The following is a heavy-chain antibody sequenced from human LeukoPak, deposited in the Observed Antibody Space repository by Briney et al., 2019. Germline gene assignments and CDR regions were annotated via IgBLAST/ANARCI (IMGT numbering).Heavy chain of an antibody. CDR1: GFTFSSYE. CDR3: ARHGSGRGNY. V-gene: IGHV3-48*03. Sequence: GGSLRLSCAASGFTFSSYEMNWVRQAPAKGLEWVSYISSSGSTRYYADSVNGRCTISRDNAKNSLYLQMNSLRAEDTAVYYCARHGSGRGNYWGQGTLVTVSS. J-gene: IGHJ4*02. CDR2: ISSSGSTR. D-gene: IGHD3-10*01.